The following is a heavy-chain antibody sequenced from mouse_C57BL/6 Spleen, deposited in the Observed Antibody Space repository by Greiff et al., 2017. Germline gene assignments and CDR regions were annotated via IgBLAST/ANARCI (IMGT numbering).Heavy chain of an antibody. D-gene: IGHD1-1*01. V-gene: IGHV1-69*01. CDR2: IDPSDSYT. J-gene: IGHJ1*03. CDR1: GYTFTSYW. Sequence: QVQLQQPGAELVMPGASVKLSCKASGYTFTSYWMHWVKQRPGQGLEWIGEIDPSDSYTNYNQKFKGKSTLTVDTSSSTAYMQLSSLTSEDSAVYYCARKDYGTTGYFDDWGTGTTVTVSA. CDR3: ARKDYGTTGYFDD.